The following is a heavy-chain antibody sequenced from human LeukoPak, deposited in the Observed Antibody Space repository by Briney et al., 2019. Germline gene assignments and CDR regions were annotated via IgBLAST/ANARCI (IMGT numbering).Heavy chain of an antibody. CDR2: IKQDGSEK. J-gene: IGHJ4*02. D-gene: IGHD5-12*01. CDR3: ARDHGYSGYDYGY. Sequence: GGSLRLSCAASGFTFSSYWMSWVHQAPGKGLEWVANIKQDGSEKYYVDSVKGRVTISRDNAKNSLYLQMNSLRAEDTAVYYCARDHGYSGYDYGYWGQGTLVTVSS. V-gene: IGHV3-7*01. CDR1: GFTFSSYW.